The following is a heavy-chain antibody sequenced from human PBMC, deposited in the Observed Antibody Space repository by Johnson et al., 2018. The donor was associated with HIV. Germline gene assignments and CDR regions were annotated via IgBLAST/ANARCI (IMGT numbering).Heavy chain of an antibody. Sequence: VQLVESGGGLVQPGGSLRLSCAASRITFSRYWMTWVRQAPGKGLEWVSAISGSGGSTYYADSVKGRFTISRDNSKNTLYLQMNSLRAEDTAVYYCAKDRTSGSYSDDAFDIWGQGTMVTVSS. J-gene: IGHJ3*02. CDR3: AKDRTSGSYSDDAFDI. D-gene: IGHD1-26*01. CDR1: RITFSRYW. CDR2: ISGSGGST. V-gene: IGHV3-23*04.